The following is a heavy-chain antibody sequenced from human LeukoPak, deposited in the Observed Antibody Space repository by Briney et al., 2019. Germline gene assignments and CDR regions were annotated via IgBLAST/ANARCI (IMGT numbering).Heavy chain of an antibody. J-gene: IGHJ4*02. CDR1: GFTFSSYA. Sequence: PGGSLRLSCAASGFTFSSYAMSWVRQAPGKGLEWVSAISGSGGSTYYADSVKGRFTISRDNSKNTLYLQMNSLRAEDTAVYYCAKDPSLPTIPAAILDYWGQGTLVTVSS. CDR2: ISGSGGST. CDR3: AKDPSLPTIPAAILDY. V-gene: IGHV3-23*01. D-gene: IGHD2-2*01.